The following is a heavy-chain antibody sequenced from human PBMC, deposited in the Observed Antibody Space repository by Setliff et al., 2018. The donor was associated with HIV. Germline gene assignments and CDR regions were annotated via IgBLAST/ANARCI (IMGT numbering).Heavy chain of an antibody. CDR2: INHSGST. D-gene: IGHD3-3*01. J-gene: IGHJ3*02. CDR3: ARPLTTSFNFWGDVFAI. CDR1: GGSFSGYY. Sequence: ASETLSLTCAVYGGSFSGYYWSWIRQPPGKGLEWIGEINHSGSTNYNPSLKSRVTISVDTSKNQFSLELTSVTAADTAVYYCARPLTTSFNFWGDVFAIWGQGTLVTVSS. V-gene: IGHV4-34*01.